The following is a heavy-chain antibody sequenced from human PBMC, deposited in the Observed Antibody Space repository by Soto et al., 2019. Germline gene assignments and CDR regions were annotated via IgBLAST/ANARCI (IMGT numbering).Heavy chain of an antibody. CDR1: GLTGSSNY. Sequence: PGGSLRVCCGASGLTGSSNYMSWVRMAPGKGLEWVSVIYSGGSTHYADSVKGRFTISRDNSKNTLYLQMNSLRAEDTAVYYCARPLWRDDYNWGYFDLWGRGTLVTVSS. CDR2: IYSGGST. J-gene: IGHJ2*01. CDR3: ARPLWRDDYNWGYFDL. V-gene: IGHV3-66*02. D-gene: IGHD4-4*01.